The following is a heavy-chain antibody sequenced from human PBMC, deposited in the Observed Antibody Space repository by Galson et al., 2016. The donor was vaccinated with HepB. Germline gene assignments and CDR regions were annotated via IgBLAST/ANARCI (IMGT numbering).Heavy chain of an antibody. D-gene: IGHD3-9*01. CDR2: ISDSGNST. CDR1: EFTFSNYA. CDR3: AKDRGFFDWLDSDYYYYYGMDV. V-gene: IGHV3-23*01. Sequence: SLRLSCAASEFTFSNYAMSWVRQAPGKGLEWVSTISDSGNSTYYADSVKGRFTICRDNSKNTVYLQMNSMRAEETAVYYCAKDRGFFDWLDSDYYYYYGMDVWGQGTTVTVSS. J-gene: IGHJ6*02.